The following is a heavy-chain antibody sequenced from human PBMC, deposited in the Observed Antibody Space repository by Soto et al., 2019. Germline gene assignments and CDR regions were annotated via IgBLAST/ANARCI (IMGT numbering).Heavy chain of an antibody. CDR3: ARETDYCSSTSCSA. D-gene: IGHD2-2*01. CDR2: INHSGST. V-gene: IGHV4-34*01. J-gene: IGHJ5*02. Sequence: PSETLSLTCAVYGGSFSGYYWSWIRQPPGKGLEWIGEINHSGSTNYNPSLKSRVTISVDTSKNQFSLKLSSVTAADTAVYYCARETDYCSSTSCSAWGQGTLVTVSS. CDR1: GGSFSGYY.